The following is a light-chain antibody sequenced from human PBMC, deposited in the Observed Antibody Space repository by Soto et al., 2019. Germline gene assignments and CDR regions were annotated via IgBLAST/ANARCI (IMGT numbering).Light chain of an antibody. Sequence: DVRMAQSPSSRSASVGDTITITCRASRTINTYLNWFQQKPGEPPRLLIYGASTLHDGVPSRFSGSGSGADFTLTISGLQPEDFASYHCQQTYSDISFGGGTKVDIK. V-gene: IGKV1-39*01. J-gene: IGKJ4*01. CDR3: QQTYSDIS. CDR2: GAS. CDR1: RTINTY.